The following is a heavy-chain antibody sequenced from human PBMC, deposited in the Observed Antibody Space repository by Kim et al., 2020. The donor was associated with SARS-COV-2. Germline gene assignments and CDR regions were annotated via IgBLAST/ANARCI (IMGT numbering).Heavy chain of an antibody. V-gene: IGHV3-23*01. CDR3: AKDWRSSGNNAFDI. J-gene: IGHJ3*02. Sequence: DTVKGRFTISRDNAKNTLYLQMNSLRAEDTAVYYCAKDWRSSGNNAFDIWGQGTMVTVSS. D-gene: IGHD3-22*01.